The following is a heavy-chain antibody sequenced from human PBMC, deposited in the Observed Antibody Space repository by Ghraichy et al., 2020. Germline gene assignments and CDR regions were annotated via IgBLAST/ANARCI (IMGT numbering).Heavy chain of an antibody. Sequence: SGPTLVKPTQTLTLTCTFSGFSLSTSGVGVGWIRQLPGKALEWLALIYWDDDKRYSPSLKSRLTITKDTSKNQVVLTMTNMDPVDTATYYCAHLYQLQGRNYFYMDVWCKGTTVTVSS. CDR1: GFSLSTSGVG. D-gene: IGHD2-2*01. V-gene: IGHV2-5*02. CDR3: AHLYQLQGRNYFYMDV. J-gene: IGHJ6*03. CDR2: IYWDDDK.